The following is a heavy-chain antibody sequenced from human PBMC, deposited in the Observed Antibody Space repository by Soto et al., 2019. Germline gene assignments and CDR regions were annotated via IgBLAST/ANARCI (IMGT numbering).Heavy chain of an antibody. Sequence: QVQLQESGPGLVKPSQTLSLTCTVSGGSISSGGYYWSWIRQHPGKGLEWIGYIYYSGSTYYNPSLKSRVTISLDTSKNQFSLKLSSVTAADTAVYYCARGDQLPRSPWFDPWGQGTLVTVSS. D-gene: IGHD2-2*01. CDR3: ARGDQLPRSPWFDP. CDR2: IYYSGST. J-gene: IGHJ5*02. CDR1: GGSISSGGYY. V-gene: IGHV4-31*03.